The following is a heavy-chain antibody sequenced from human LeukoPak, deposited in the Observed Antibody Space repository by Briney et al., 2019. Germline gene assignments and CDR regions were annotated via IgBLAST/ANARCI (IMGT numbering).Heavy chain of an antibody. V-gene: IGHV3-49*04. Sequence: GGSLTLSCTGSGFTFSDYAMTWVRQAPGKGLEWVGFIRNKANGGTSDYAASVKGRFTISRDDPKTIAYLQMNSLKTEDTAVYFCSRAYSTGWLGINDYWGQGALVTVSS. CDR3: SRAYSTGWLGINDY. D-gene: IGHD6-19*01. J-gene: IGHJ4*02. CDR1: GFTFSDYA. CDR2: IRNKANGGTS.